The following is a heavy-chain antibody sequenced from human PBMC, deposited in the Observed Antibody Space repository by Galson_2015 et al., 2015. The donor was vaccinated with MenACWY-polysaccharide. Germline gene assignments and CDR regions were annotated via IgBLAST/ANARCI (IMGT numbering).Heavy chain of an antibody. J-gene: IGHJ6*02. CDR1: GFTFSSYW. CDR2: INSDGSST. Sequence: SLRLSCAASGFTFSSYWMYWVRQAPGKGLVWVSRINSDGSSTSYADSVKGRFTISRDNAKNTLYLQMNSLRAEDTAVYYCARERTGINPSGMDVSVHRTLVPAAS. V-gene: IGHV3-74*01. CDR3: ARERTGINPSGMDV. D-gene: IGHD3/OR15-3a*01.